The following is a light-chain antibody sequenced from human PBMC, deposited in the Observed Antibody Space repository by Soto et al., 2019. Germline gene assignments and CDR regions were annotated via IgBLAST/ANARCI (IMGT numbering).Light chain of an antibody. Sequence: AIRMTQSPSSLSASTGDRVTITCRASQGISSYLAWYQQKPGKAPKLLIYAASTLQSRVPSRFSGSGSGTDFTLTISCLQSEDFATYYCQQYYSYPLTFGPGTKVDIK. J-gene: IGKJ3*01. CDR1: QGISSY. CDR3: QQYYSYPLT. CDR2: AAS. V-gene: IGKV1-8*01.